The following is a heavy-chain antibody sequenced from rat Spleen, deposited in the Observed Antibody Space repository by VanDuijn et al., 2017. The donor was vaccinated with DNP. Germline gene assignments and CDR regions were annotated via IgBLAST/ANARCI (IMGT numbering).Heavy chain of an antibody. D-gene: IGHD1-11*01. V-gene: IGHV2-19*01. CDR3: ARWEGINAY. Sequence: QVQLKESGPGLVQPSQTLSLTCTVSGFSLTDYSVHWVRQPPGKGLEWMGIIGTGGTTEYNPILKSRRSISRDTSKSQVFLRMTSLKTEDTAMYFCARWEGINAYWGQGTLVTVSS. CDR1: GFSLTDYS. CDR2: IGTGGTT. J-gene: IGHJ3*01.